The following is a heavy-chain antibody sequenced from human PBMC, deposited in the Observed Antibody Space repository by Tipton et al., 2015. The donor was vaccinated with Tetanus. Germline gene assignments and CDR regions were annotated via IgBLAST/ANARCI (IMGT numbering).Heavy chain of an antibody. CDR1: GGSISSYY. J-gene: IGHJ3*02. Sequence: TLSLTCTVSGGSISSYYWSWIRQPPGKGLEWIGYIYFNGSTNYNPSLKSRVTISVDRSKNQFSLKLSSVTAADTAVYFCAKHRYTGSEGHDAFDIWGRGTVVTVSS. CDR2: IYFNGST. V-gene: IGHV4-59*08. D-gene: IGHD5-12*01. CDR3: AKHRYTGSEGHDAFDI.